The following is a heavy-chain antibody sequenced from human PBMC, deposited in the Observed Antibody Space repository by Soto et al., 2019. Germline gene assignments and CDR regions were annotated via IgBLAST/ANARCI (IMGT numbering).Heavy chain of an antibody. V-gene: IGHV3-21*01. CDR3: ATDGAAGAALGV. Sequence: EVQLVESGGGLVKPGGSLRLSCAASGLTFSTYGMNWVRQAPGKGLEWVSSINSGGEYFDYADSVKGRLTISRDNAKNSLFLKLDILRVENTAVYYCATDGAAGAALGVWGQGTTVTVSS. J-gene: IGHJ6*02. CDR2: INSGGEYF. D-gene: IGHD6-13*01. CDR1: GLTFSTYG.